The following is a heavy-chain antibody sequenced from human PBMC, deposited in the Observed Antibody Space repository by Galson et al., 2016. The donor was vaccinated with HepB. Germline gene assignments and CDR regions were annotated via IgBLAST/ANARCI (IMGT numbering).Heavy chain of an antibody. J-gene: IGHJ4*02. CDR3: AKDLEVRMATKYYFES. D-gene: IGHD5-24*01. CDR2: IWYDESEK. Sequence: SLRLSCAVSGFRLSDYGMHWVRQTPDKGLEWLSVIWYDESEKYYADSVKGRFTISRDNSKNTLYLLMHSLRVEDTGMYYCAKDLEVRMATKYYFESWGLGTLVTVSS. V-gene: IGHV3-33*06. CDR1: GFRLSDYG.